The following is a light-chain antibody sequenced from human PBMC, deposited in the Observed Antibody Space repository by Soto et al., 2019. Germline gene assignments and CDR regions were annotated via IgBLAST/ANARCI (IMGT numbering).Light chain of an antibody. V-gene: IGKV1-12*02. Sequence: DIQMTQSPSSVSASVGDKVTITCRASQGISSWVAWYQQKPGKAPKLLIYAASTLQSGVPSRFSGSGSGTDFTLTISSLQPEDSATYYCQQANSFPFGGGTKVEIK. CDR1: QGISSW. J-gene: IGKJ4*01. CDR2: AAS. CDR3: QQANSFP.